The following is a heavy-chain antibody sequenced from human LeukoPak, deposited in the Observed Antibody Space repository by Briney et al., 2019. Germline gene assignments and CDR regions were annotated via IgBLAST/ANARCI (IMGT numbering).Heavy chain of an antibody. Sequence: GGSLRLSCAASGFTFSSYAMHWVRQAPGKGLEWVAVISYDGSNKYYADSVKGRFTISRDNSKNTLYLQMNSLRAEDTAVYYCARDYYGSGSYYLGYWGQGTLVTVSS. CDR3: ARDYYGSGSYYLGY. CDR2: ISYDGSNK. D-gene: IGHD3-10*01. CDR1: GFTFSSYA. J-gene: IGHJ4*02. V-gene: IGHV3-30*04.